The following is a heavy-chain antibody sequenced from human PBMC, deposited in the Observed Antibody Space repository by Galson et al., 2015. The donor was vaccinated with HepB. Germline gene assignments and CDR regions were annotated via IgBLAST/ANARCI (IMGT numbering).Heavy chain of an antibody. D-gene: IGHD6-19*01. J-gene: IGHJ5*02. V-gene: IGHV1-3*01. Sequence: SVKVSCKASGYTFTSYAMHWVRQAPGQRLEWMGWINAGNGNTKYSQKFQGRVTITRDTSASTAYMELSSLRSEDTAVYYCARGYSSGGWFDPWGQGTLVTVSS. CDR1: GYTFTSYA. CDR3: ARGYSSGGWFDP. CDR2: INAGNGNT.